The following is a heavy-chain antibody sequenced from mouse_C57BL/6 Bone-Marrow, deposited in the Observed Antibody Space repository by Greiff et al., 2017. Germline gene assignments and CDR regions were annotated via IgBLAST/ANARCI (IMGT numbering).Heavy chain of an antibody. CDR1: GYAFSSSW. V-gene: IGHV1-82*01. CDR3: ARNGNYLYWYFDV. CDR2: IYPGDGDT. Sequence: QVHVKQSGPELVKPGASVKISCKASGYAFSSSWMNWVKQRPGKGLEWIGRIYPGDGDTNYNGKFKGKATLTADKSSSTAYMQLSSLTSEDSAVYFCARNGNYLYWYFDVWGTGTTVTVSS. J-gene: IGHJ1*03. D-gene: IGHD2-1*01.